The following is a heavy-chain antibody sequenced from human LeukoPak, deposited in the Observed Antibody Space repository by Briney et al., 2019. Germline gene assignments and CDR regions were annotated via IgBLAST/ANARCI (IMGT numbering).Heavy chain of an antibody. CDR1: GFTFSSYS. CDR2: ISSSSSTI. Sequence: GGSLRLSCAASGFTFSSYSMNWVRQAPGKGLEWVSYISSSSSTIYYADSVKGRFTISRDNAKNSLYLQMNSLRAEDTAVYYCARRASVVVPAAIPYYYYYVDVWGKGTTVTVSS. D-gene: IGHD2-2*01. CDR3: ARRASVVVPAAIPYYYYYVDV. J-gene: IGHJ6*03. V-gene: IGHV3-48*01.